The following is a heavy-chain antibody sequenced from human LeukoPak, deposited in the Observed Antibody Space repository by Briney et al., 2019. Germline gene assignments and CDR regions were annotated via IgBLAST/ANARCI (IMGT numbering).Heavy chain of an antibody. J-gene: IGHJ6*03. CDR3: ARVVPPYGSGSRYYYMDV. Sequence: GGSLRLSCAASGFTFSSYEMNWVRQAPGKGLEWVSYISSSGSTIYYADSVKGRFTISRDNAKNSLYLQMSSLRAEDTAVYYCARVVPPYGSGSRYYYMDVWGKGTTVTVSS. D-gene: IGHD3-10*01. CDR2: ISSSGSTI. CDR1: GFTFSSYE. V-gene: IGHV3-48*03.